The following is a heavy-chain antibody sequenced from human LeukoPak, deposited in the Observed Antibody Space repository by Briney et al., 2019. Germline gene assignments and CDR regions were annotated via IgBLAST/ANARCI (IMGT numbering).Heavy chain of an antibody. Sequence: PSETLSLTRTVSGGSIRSYYWSWIRQPPGKGLEWIGYFYSSGTTNYNPPLKSRVTISVDTSKNQFSLRLTSVTAADTAVYYCARSKYSGSYDGWFDPWGQGTLVTVSS. V-gene: IGHV4-59*08. CDR3: ARSKYSGSYDGWFDP. J-gene: IGHJ5*02. CDR1: GGSIRSYY. CDR2: FYSSGTT. D-gene: IGHD1-26*01.